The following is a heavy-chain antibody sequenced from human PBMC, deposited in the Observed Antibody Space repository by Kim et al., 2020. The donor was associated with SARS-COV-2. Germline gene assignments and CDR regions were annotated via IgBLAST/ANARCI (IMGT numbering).Heavy chain of an antibody. Sequence: TNKAHKFQGRVNMTRDTSISTAYMELSRLRSDDTAVYYCARGRWLHLIDYWGQGTLVTVSS. CDR2: T. D-gene: IGHD5-12*01. J-gene: IGHJ4*02. CDR3: ARGRWLHLIDY. V-gene: IGHV1-2*07.